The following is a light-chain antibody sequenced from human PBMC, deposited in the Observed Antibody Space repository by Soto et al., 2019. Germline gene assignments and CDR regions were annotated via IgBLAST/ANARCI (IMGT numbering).Light chain of an antibody. V-gene: IGKV3-15*01. J-gene: IGKJ1*01. CDR1: QSVNTN. CDR2: GAS. CDR3: LQDYNYLWT. Sequence: EIVVTQSPATLSVSPGERATLSRRASQSVNTNFAWYQQKPGQAPRLLIYGASTRATGIPARFSGSGSGTEFTLTISSLQPEDFATYYCLQDYNYLWTFGQGSKVDI.